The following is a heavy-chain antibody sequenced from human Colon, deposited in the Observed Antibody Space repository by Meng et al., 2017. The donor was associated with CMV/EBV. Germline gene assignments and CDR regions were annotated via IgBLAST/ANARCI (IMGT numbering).Heavy chain of an antibody. Sequence: GGSLRLSCAASGFTFSRSWMHWARQAPGKGLVWVSRINSAANITHYAGSVKGRFAISRDNAKNTLYLQMNGLRAEDTAVYYCADDYSLYWGQGTLVTVSS. CDR2: INSAANIT. J-gene: IGHJ4*02. CDR3: ADDYSLY. D-gene: IGHD3-16*01. V-gene: IGHV3-74*01. CDR1: GFTFSRSW.